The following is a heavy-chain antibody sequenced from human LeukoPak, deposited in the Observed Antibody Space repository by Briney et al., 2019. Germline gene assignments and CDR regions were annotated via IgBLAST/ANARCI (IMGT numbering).Heavy chain of an antibody. Sequence: SETLSLTCAVYGGSFSGYYWSWIRQPPGKGLEWIGEINHSGSTNYNPSLESRVTISVDTSKNQFSLKLSSVTAADTAVYYCARKGDYYGSGSYHKRLKNWFDPWGQGTLVTVSS. J-gene: IGHJ5*02. CDR2: INHSGST. CDR3: ARKGDYYGSGSYHKRLKNWFDP. D-gene: IGHD3-10*01. V-gene: IGHV4-34*01. CDR1: GGSFSGYY.